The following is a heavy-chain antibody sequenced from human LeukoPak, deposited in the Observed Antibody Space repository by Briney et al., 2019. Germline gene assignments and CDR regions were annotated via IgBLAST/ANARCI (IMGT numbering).Heavy chain of an antibody. CDR3: AMGFGPMDDWYFDL. Sequence: GGSLRLSCAASGFTFSSYWMRWVRQAPGKGLVWVSRINSDGSSTSYADSVKGRFTISRDNAKNSVYLQMNSLRAEDMALYYCAMGFGPMDDWYFDLWGRGTLVTVSS. D-gene: IGHD3-10*01. CDR2: INSDGSST. V-gene: IGHV3-74*01. J-gene: IGHJ2*01. CDR1: GFTFSSYW.